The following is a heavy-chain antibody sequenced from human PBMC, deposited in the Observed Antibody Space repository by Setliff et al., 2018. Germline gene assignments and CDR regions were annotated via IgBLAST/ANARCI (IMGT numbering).Heavy chain of an antibody. V-gene: IGHV3-72*01. D-gene: IGHD1-1*01. J-gene: IGHJ4*02. CDR3: AREHTSDWKFDY. CDR1: GFTFSNAW. Sequence: PGGSLRLSCAASGFTFSNAWMSWVRQAPGKGLEWVGRTKDKDKSYTTEYAASVQGRFTVSRDGSANSLFLHMNNLKTEDTAVYYCAREHTSDWKFDYWGPGTLVTVSS. CDR2: TKDKDKSYTT.